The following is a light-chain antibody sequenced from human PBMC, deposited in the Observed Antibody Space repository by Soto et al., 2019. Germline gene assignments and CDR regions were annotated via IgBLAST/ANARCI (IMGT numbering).Light chain of an antibody. Sequence: QSVLTQPPSASGTPGQRVFISCSGSSSNTGGTNYAYCYQQLPGAAPKLLMHSNNLRPSGVPECISGSKSGTSASLAISGLRSEDEAVYYCASWDDRMGAVIFGGGTKVTVL. V-gene: IGLV1-47*02. CDR2: SNN. J-gene: IGLJ2*01. CDR1: SSNTGGTNY. CDR3: ASWDDRMGAVI.